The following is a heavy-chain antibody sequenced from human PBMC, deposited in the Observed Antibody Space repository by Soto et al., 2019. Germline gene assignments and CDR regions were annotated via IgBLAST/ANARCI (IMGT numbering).Heavy chain of an antibody. D-gene: IGHD5-18*01. Sequence: GGSLRLSCAASGFTFSSYAMHWVRQAPGKGLEWVAVISYDGSNKYYADSVKGRFTISRDNSKNTLYLQMNSLRAEDTAVYYCARDLSGTAHYWGQGTLVTVSS. J-gene: IGHJ4*02. CDR1: GFTFSSYA. CDR3: ARDLSGTAHY. CDR2: ISYDGSNK. V-gene: IGHV3-30-3*01.